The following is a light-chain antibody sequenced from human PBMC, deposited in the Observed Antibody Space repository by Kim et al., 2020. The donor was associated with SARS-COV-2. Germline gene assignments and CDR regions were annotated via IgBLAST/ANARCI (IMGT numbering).Light chain of an antibody. CDR1: QPISHNY. V-gene: IGKV3-20*01. J-gene: IGKJ5*01. Sequence: EIVLTQSPGTLSVSPGERVTLSCRASQPISHNYLAWYQQKPGQAPRLLIYGVSYRAIGVPDRFSTSGSGTDFTLTISRLGPEDFAVFYCHHYASAPFGFGQGTRLEIK. CDR2: GVS. CDR3: HHYASAPFG.